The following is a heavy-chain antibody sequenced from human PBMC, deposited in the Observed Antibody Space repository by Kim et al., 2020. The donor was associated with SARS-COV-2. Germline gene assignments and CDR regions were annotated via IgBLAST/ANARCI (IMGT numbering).Heavy chain of an antibody. J-gene: IGHJ5*02. D-gene: IGHD3-10*01. CDR3: ARSNYYGSGYWFDP. Sequence: SPSCQGHVTISADKSISTAYLQWSSLKASDTAMYYCARSNYYGSGYWFDPWGQGTLVTVSS. V-gene: IGHV5-10-1*01.